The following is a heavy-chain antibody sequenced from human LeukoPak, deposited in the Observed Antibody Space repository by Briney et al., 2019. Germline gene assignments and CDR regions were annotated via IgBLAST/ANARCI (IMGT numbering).Heavy chain of an antibody. Sequence: SETLSLTCAVYGGSFSGYYWSWIRQPPGKGLEWIGEINHSGSTNYNPSLKSRVTISVDTSKNQFSLKLSSVTAADTAVYYCARGRSPWIHTGWFDPWGQRTLVTVSS. CDR1: GGSFSGYY. V-gene: IGHV4-34*01. CDR2: INHSGST. J-gene: IGHJ5*02. D-gene: IGHD5-18*01. CDR3: ARGRSPWIHTGWFDP.